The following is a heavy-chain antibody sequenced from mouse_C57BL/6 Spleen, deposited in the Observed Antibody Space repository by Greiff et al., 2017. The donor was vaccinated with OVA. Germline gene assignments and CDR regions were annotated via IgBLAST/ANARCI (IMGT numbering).Heavy chain of an antibody. CDR2: IYPGSGNT. V-gene: IGHV1-66*01. J-gene: IGHJ3*01. D-gene: IGHD2-2*01. Sequence: VQLQQSGPELVKPGASVKISCKASGYSFTSYYIHWVKQRPGQGLEWIGWIYPGSGNTKYNEKFKGKATLTADTSSSTAYMQLSSLTSEDSAVYYCARSTMVTSWFAYWGQGTLVTVSA. CDR1: GYSFTSYY. CDR3: ARSTMVTSWFAY.